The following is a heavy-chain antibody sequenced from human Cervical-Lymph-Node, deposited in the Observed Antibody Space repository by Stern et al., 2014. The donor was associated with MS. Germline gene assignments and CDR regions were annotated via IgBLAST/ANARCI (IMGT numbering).Heavy chain of an antibody. Sequence: EVQLVESGGGLVQPGRSLRLSCAASGFTFADYAMTWVRQAPGKGLEWVSGISWNSGSIGYADSVKGRFTISRDNAKNSLYLQMNSLRAEDTALYYCAKDPYDSSGPHWFDPWGQGTLVTVSS. J-gene: IGHJ5*02. D-gene: IGHD3-22*01. CDR2: ISWNSGSI. V-gene: IGHV3-9*01. CDR3: AKDPYDSSGPHWFDP. CDR1: GFTFADYA.